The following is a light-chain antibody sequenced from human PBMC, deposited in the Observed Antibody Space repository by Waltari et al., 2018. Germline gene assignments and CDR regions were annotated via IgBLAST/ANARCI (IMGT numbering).Light chain of an antibody. CDR1: QGIRNY. V-gene: IGKV1-16*02. J-gene: IGKJ2*01. CDR3: QQYATAPFA. CDR2: WTS. Sequence: DIQMTQSPSSLSSFLGDRVTITCRVTQGIRNYLAWCQQKPGEAPRSLIYWTSSLRSGVPSKFSGSGSGTEFTLTISSLQPEDSATYYCQQYATAPFAFGQGTKLEIK.